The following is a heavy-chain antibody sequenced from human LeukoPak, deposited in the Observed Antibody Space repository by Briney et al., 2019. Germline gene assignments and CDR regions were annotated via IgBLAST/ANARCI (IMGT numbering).Heavy chain of an antibody. V-gene: IGHV4-39*01. CDR3: ARVLSLGYSYRGTHYFDY. D-gene: IGHD5-18*01. J-gene: IGHJ4*02. Sequence: SETLSLTCTVSGGSISSSTYYWGWIRQPPGKGLEWIGNIYYSGNTYYNPSLKSRLTISVDTSKNQFSLNLSSMTAADAAVYYCARVLSLGYSYRGTHYFDYWGQGTLVTVSS. CDR2: IYYSGNT. CDR1: GGSISSSTYY.